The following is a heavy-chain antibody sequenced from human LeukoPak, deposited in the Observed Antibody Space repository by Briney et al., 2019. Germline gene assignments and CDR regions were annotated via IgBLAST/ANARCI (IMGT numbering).Heavy chain of an antibody. CDR1: GFTFSNYG. V-gene: IGHV3-33*01. CDR2: IWYDGSNK. D-gene: IGHD2-2*01. CDR3: ARDGGSTSLVFDY. J-gene: IGHJ4*02. Sequence: GGSLRLSCAASGFTFSNYGMHWVGQAPGKGLEWVAVIWYDGSNKYYADSVKGRFTISRDNSKNTLFLQMNSLRAEDTAVYYCARDGGSTSLVFDYWGQGTLVTVSS.